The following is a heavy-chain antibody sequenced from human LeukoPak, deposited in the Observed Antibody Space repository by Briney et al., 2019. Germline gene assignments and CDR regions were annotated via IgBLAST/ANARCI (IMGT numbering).Heavy chain of an antibody. CDR1: GYTFTSYG. V-gene: IGHV1-18*01. D-gene: IGHD3-3*01. J-gene: IGHJ3*02. CDR3: ARAYYDFWSGYYQANDAFDI. Sequence: ASVKVSCKASGYTFTSYGISWVRQAPGQGLEWIGWISAYNGNTNYAQKLQGRVTMTTDTSTSTAYMELRSLRSDDTAVYYCARAYYDFWSGYYQANDAFDIWGQGTMVTVSS. CDR2: ISAYNGNT.